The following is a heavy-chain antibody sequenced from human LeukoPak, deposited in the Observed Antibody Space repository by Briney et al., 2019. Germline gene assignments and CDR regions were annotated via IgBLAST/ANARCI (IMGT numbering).Heavy chain of an antibody. CDR2: ISYDGSNK. CDR3: AKDRTSRYSYGYYFDY. CDR1: GFTFSSYG. Sequence: GRSLRLSCAASGFTFSSYGMHWVRQAPGKGLEWVAVISYDGSNKYYADSVKGRFTISRDNSKNTLYLQMNSLRAEDTAVYCAKDRTSRYSYGYYFDYWGQGTLVTVSS. V-gene: IGHV3-30*18. J-gene: IGHJ4*02. D-gene: IGHD5-18*01.